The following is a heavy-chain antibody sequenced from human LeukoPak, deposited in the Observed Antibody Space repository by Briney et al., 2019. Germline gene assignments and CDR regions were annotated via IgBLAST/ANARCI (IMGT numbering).Heavy chain of an antibody. J-gene: IGHJ6*02. D-gene: IGHD3-3*01. CDR3: ARDSYDFWSGYYYYYYGMDV. CDR2: IYSGGST. CDR1: GFTVSSNY. V-gene: IGHV3-66*01. Sequence: PGGSLRLSCAASGFTVSSNYMSWVRQAPGKGLEWVSVIYSGGSTYYADSVKGRFTISRDNSKNTLYLQMNSLRAEDTAVYYCARDSYDFWSGYYYYYYGMDVWGQGITVTVSS.